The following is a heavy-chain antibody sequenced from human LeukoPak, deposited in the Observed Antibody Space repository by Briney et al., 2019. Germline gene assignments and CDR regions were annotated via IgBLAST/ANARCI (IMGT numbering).Heavy chain of an antibody. CDR1: GFTFSSYG. CDR3: ASARKYYYDSSGYYYY. J-gene: IGHJ4*02. V-gene: IGHV3-30*03. CDR2: ISYDGSNK. Sequence: GGSLRLSCAASGFTFSSYGMHWVRQAPGKGLEWVAVISYDGSNKYYADSVKGRFTISRDNSKNTLYLQMNSLRAEDTAVYYCASARKYYYDSSGYYYYWGQGTLVTVSS. D-gene: IGHD3-22*01.